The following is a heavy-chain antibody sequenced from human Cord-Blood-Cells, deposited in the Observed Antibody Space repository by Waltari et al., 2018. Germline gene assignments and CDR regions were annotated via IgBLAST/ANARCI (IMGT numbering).Heavy chain of an antibody. CDR3: ARALDGPSYEFDY. D-gene: IGHD3-16*01. V-gene: IGHV1-3*01. CDR2: INAGNGNT. J-gene: IGHJ4*02. Sequence: QVQLVQSGAAGKKPRASVKVSCKASGYTFTSYAMHWVRQAPGQRLEWMGWINAGNGNTKYSQKVQGRVTITRDTSASTAYMELSSLRSEDTAVYYCARALDGPSYEFDYWGQGTLVTVSS. CDR1: GYTFTSYA.